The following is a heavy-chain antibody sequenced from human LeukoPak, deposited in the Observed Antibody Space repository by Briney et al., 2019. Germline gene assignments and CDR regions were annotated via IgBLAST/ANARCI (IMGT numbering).Heavy chain of an antibody. V-gene: IGHV1-69*04. CDR2: IIPILGIA. J-gene: IGHJ4*02. CDR3: ARDTSRIVVVPAAMNY. Sequence: GSSVKVSCKASGGTVSSYAISWVRQAPGHALEWMGGIIPILGIANYAQKFQGRVTITADKSTSTAYMELSSLRSEDTAVYYCARDTSRIVVVPAAMNYWGQGTLVTVSS. CDR1: GGTVSSYA. D-gene: IGHD2-2*01.